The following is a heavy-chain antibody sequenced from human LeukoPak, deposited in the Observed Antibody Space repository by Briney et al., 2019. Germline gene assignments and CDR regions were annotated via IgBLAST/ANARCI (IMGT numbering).Heavy chain of an antibody. J-gene: IGHJ4*02. CDR1: VFIHELYT. CDR3: ARDRCGPGHHFDY. CDR2: VSYGGSNK. V-gene: IGHV3-30-3*01. Sequence: PGTSLRLSCGLWVFIHELYTIQGVRQAPGKGLEWVALVSYGGSNKYYIDSVKRRFTISRDNSKNTLYLQMNSLRPEDTAVYYCARDRCGPGHHFDYWGQGTLVTVSS. D-gene: IGHD3-10*01.